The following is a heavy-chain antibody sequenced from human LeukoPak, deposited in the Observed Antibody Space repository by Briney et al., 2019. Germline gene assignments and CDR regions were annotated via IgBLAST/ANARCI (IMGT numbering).Heavy chain of an antibody. V-gene: IGHV4-39*07. CDR3: GRDLEENGVTH. Sequence: SETLFLTCSVAGGSIRYSSYYWTWIRQPPGKGLEWIGNIHSSGSTDYNPSLKSRVTMSVDTSKNEFSLRVNSVTAADTAVYYCGRDLEENGVTHWGLGTLVTVSS. CDR1: GGSIRYSSYY. D-gene: IGHD4-17*01. J-gene: IGHJ4*02. CDR2: IHSSGST.